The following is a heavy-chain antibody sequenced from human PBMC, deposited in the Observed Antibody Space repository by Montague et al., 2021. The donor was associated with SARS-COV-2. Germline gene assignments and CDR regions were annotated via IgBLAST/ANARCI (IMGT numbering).Heavy chain of an antibody. CDR3: AKRSPAFHLRLGAGGMDV. V-gene: IGHV3-30*18. Sequence: SLRLSCAASGFTFNNFDMHWVRQAPGKGLEWVALISYDGSLKYYTDSVXGRFTISRDSSKNTVFLHMNSLRAEDTAVYYCAKRSPAFHLRLGAGGMDVWGRGTTVTVSS. CDR1: GFTFNNFD. J-gene: IGHJ6*02. CDR2: ISYDGSLK. D-gene: IGHD5/OR15-5a*01.